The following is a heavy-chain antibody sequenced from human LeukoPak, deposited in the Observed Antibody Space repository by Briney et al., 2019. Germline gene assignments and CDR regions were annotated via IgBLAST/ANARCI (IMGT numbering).Heavy chain of an antibody. J-gene: IGHJ4*02. D-gene: IGHD3-10*01. Sequence: PSETLSLTCTVSGGSISSSSDYWGWMRQPPGKGLEWIGSMYYSGSTNYNPSLKSRVTISVDTSKNQFSLKLSSVTAADTAVYYCARVSSSFLDHGSGSYYKNDYFDYWGQGTLVTVSS. CDR3: ARVSSSFLDHGSGSYYKNDYFDY. CDR1: GGSISSSSDY. V-gene: IGHV4-39*07. CDR2: MYYSGST.